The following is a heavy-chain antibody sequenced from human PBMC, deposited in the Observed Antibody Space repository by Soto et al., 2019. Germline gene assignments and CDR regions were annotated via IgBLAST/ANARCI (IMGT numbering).Heavy chain of an antibody. CDR1: GYSFTSYW. Sequence: GESLKISCKGSGYSFTSYWISWVRQMPGKGLEWMGRIDPSDSYTNYSPSFQGHVTISADKSISTAYLQWSSLKASDTAMYYCAREGTIFGVVGFMYYYGMDVWGQGTTVTVSS. CDR3: AREGTIFGVVGFMYYYGMDV. CDR2: IDPSDSYT. D-gene: IGHD3-3*01. V-gene: IGHV5-10-1*01. J-gene: IGHJ6*02.